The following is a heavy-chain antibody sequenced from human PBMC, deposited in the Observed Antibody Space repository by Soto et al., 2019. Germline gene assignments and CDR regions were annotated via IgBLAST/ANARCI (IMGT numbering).Heavy chain of an antibody. CDR3: ANSYYYDSSGYYLG. J-gene: IGHJ4*02. D-gene: IGHD3-22*01. CDR2: ISGSGGST. Sequence: EVQLLESGGGLVQPGGSLRLSCAASGFTFSSYAMSWVRQAPGKGLEWVSAISGSGGSTYYADSVKGRFTISRDNSKNKLYLQMNSLRAEDTAVYYCANSYYYDSSGYYLGWGQGTLVTVSS. V-gene: IGHV3-23*01. CDR1: GFTFSSYA.